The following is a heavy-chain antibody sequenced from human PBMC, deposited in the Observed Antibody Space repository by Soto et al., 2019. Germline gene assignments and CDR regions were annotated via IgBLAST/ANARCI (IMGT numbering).Heavy chain of an antibody. Sequence: QVQLQESGPGLVKPSETLSLTCTVSSASISSHYWNWIRQPPGKGLEWIGSIYYSGNTNYSPSLKSRVTMTVETSKRTYSLKLSTVTSADTAMYYCARGYCSSTSCYEFDYWGQGTLVTVSS. V-gene: IGHV4-59*11. CDR1: SASISSHY. CDR3: ARGYCSSTSCYEFDY. CDR2: IYYSGNT. D-gene: IGHD2-2*01. J-gene: IGHJ4*02.